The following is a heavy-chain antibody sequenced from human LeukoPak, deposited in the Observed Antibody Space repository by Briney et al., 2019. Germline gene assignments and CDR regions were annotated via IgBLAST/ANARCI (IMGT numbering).Heavy chain of an antibody. CDR3: AKAKSGWTPFDY. V-gene: IGHV3-23*01. CDR1: GFTVSSYA. J-gene: IGHJ4*02. CDR2: ISGSGGST. D-gene: IGHD6-19*01. Sequence: GGSLRLSCAAPGFTVSSYAMSWVRQAPGKGLEWVSAISGSGGSTYYADSVKGRFSISRDNSKNTLYLQMNSLRAEDTAIYYCAKAKSGWTPFDYWGQGTLVTVSS.